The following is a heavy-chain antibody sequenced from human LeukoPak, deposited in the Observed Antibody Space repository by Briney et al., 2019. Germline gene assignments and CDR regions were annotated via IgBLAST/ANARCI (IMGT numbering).Heavy chain of an antibody. D-gene: IGHD5-12*01. J-gene: IGHJ3*02. Sequence: GGSLRLSCAASGFTFSNAWMSWVRQAPGKGLEWVGRIKSKTDGGTTDYAAPVKGRFTISRDDSKNTLYLQMNSLKTEDTAVYYCTTETRDGYNSYLDAFDIWGQGTMVTVSS. CDR1: GFTFSNAW. CDR3: TTETRDGYNSYLDAFDI. CDR2: IKSKTDGGTT. V-gene: IGHV3-15*01.